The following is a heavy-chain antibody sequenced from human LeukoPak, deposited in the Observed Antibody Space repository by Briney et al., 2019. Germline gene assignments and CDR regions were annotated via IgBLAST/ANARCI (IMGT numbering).Heavy chain of an antibody. CDR3: ARDIIVIVRFGFDSYGMDV. J-gene: IGHJ6*04. V-gene: IGHV3-7*01. Sequence: GGSLRLSCAASKFTFNNYWMTWVRQAPGKGLEWVASIKQGGSEKYYVDSVKGRFTISRDNTKNSLYLQMNSLRAEDTAVCYCARDIIVIVRFGFDSYGMDVWGKGTTVTVSS. D-gene: IGHD3-22*01. CDR1: KFTFNNYW. CDR2: IKQGGSEK.